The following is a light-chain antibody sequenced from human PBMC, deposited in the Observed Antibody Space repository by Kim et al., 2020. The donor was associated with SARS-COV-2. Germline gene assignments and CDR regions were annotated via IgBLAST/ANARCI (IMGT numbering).Light chain of an antibody. CDR2: GAA. CDR3: LQYNSYPLT. CDR1: QGISIW. J-gene: IGKJ4*01. V-gene: IGKV1D-16*01. Sequence: DIQMTQSPSSVSASVGDRVTITCRASQGISIWLAWCQEKPGKAPKSLIFGAASLQSGVPSRFSGSGSGTEFTLTINNLQPEDFATYYCLQYNSYPLTFGGGTKLEI.